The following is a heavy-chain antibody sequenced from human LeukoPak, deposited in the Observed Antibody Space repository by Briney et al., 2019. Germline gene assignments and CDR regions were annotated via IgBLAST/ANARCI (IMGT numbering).Heavy chain of an antibody. D-gene: IGHD3-3*01. CDR3: ARDLPEELLRFLEWSIFDY. Sequence: SVRVSCKASGYTFTGYYMHWVRQAPGQGLEWMGWINPNSGGTNYAQKFQGRVTMTRDTSISTAYMELSRLRSDDTAVYYCARDLPEELLRFLEWSIFDYWGQGTLVTVSS. CDR2: INPNSGGT. J-gene: IGHJ4*02. V-gene: IGHV1-2*02. CDR1: GYTFTGYY.